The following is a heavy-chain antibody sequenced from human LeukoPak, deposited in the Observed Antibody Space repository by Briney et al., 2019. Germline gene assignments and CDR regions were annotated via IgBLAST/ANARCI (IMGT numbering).Heavy chain of an antibody. CDR1: GFTFSDYC. Sequence: GGSLRLSCAASGFTFSDYCMHWVRQAPGKGLVWVSRINSDGSGTNYPDSVKGRFTMSRDNAKTTLYLQMNSLRAEDTAVYYCARGGARIGEYPYGFDYWGQGALVTVSS. J-gene: IGHJ4*02. CDR2: INSDGSGT. CDR3: ARGGARIGEYPYGFDY. D-gene: IGHD5-18*01. V-gene: IGHV3-74*01.